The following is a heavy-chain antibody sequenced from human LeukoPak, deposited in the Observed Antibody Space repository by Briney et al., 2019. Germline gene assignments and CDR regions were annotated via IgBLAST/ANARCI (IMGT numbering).Heavy chain of an antibody. D-gene: IGHD2-21*02. CDR2: VSGDGGRT. CDR3: ARGSTAKDY. CDR1: GFTFSSYA. V-gene: IGHV3-23*01. J-gene: IGHJ4*02. Sequence: GGSLRLSCAASGFTFSSYAMSWVRQAPGKGLEWVSGVSGDGGRTNYADSVKGRFTISRDNAKNSLYPQMNSLRAEDTAVYYCARGSTAKDYWGQGTLATVSS.